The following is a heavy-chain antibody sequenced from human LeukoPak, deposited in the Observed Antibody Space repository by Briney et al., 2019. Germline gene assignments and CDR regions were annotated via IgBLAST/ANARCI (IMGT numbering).Heavy chain of an antibody. Sequence: SETLSLTCTVSGYSISSGYYWGWIRQPPGKGLEWIGSMYHSGSTYYKPSLKSRVTISLDTSKNQFSLKLSSVTAADTAVYYCARDRAVAGIDYWGQGTLVTVSS. J-gene: IGHJ4*02. CDR1: GYSISSGYY. D-gene: IGHD6-19*01. CDR2: MYHSGST. V-gene: IGHV4-38-2*02. CDR3: ARDRAVAGIDY.